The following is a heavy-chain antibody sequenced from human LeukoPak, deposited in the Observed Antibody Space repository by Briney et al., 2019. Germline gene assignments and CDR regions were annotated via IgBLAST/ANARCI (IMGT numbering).Heavy chain of an antibody. V-gene: IGHV3-33*01. CDR2: IWYDGSNK. J-gene: IGHJ5*02. D-gene: IGHD2-15*01. CDR1: GFTSSSYG. CDR3: ARDSSGFDP. Sequence: GRSLRLSCAASGFTSSSYGMHWVRQAPGKWLEWVAVIWYDGSNKYYADSVKGLFTISRDNSKNTLYLQMNSLRAEDAAVYYCARDSSGFDPWGQGTLVTVSS.